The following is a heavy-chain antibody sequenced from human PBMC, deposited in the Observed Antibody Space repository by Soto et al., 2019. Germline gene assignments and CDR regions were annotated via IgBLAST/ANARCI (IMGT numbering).Heavy chain of an antibody. CDR2: IYYSGST. D-gene: IGHD3-3*01. V-gene: IGHV4-31*03. J-gene: IGHJ6*02. Sequence: SETLSLTCTVSGGSISSGGYYWSWIRQHPGKGLEWIGYIYYSGSTYYNPSLKSRVTISVDTSKNQFSLKLSSVTAADTAVYYCARDPGDFWSGYYPGDPAFYYYGMDVWGQGTSVTVSS. CDR1: GGSISSGGYY. CDR3: ARDPGDFWSGYYPGDPAFYYYGMDV.